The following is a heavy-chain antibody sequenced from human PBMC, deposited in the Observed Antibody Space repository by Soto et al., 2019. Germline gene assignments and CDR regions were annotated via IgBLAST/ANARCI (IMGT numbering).Heavy chain of an antibody. D-gene: IGHD6-6*01. Sequence: SETLSLTCTVSGGSISSGGYYWSWIRQHPGKGLEWIGYIYYSGSTYYNPSLKSRVTISVDTSKNQFSLKLSSVTAADTAVYYCAKTPYSSSSSFDYWGQGTLVTVSS. CDR1: GGSISSGGYY. J-gene: IGHJ4*02. CDR2: IYYSGST. V-gene: IGHV4-31*03. CDR3: AKTPYSSSSSFDY.